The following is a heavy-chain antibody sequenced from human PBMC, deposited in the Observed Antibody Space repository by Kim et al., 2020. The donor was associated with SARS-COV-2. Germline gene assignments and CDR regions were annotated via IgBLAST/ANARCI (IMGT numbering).Heavy chain of an antibody. CDR3: ATEMVTGADDL. J-gene: IGHJ2*01. Sequence: SVKVSCKASGGTFSSYAISWVRQAPGQGLEWMGRIIPILGIANYAQKFQGRVTITADKSTSTAYMELSSLRSEDTAVYYCATEMVTGADDLWGRGTLVTVSS. CDR2: IIPILGIA. D-gene: IGHD5-18*01. V-gene: IGHV1-69*04. CDR1: GGTFSSYA.